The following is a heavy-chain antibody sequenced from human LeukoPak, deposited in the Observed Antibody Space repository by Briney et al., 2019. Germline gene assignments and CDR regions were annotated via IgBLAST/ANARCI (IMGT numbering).Heavy chain of an antibody. CDR3: ARVSRRMGYSYAHFDY. CDR1: GGSIRSTSHY. V-gene: IGHV4-39*07. D-gene: IGHD5-18*01. Sequence: SETLSLTCTVSGGSIRSTSHYWGWVRQPPGKGLEWIGSIYYNGATYYNPSLKSRVTISVETSKNQFSLKLSSVTAADTAVYYCARVSRRMGYSYAHFDYWGQGTLVTVSS. CDR2: IYYNGAT. J-gene: IGHJ4*02.